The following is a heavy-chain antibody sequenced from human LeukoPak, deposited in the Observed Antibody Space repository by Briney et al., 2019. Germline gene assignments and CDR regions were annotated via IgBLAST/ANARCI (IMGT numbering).Heavy chain of an antibody. D-gene: IGHD3-10*01. Sequence: GGSLRLSCAASGFTFSSYSMNWVRQAPGKGLEWVSFISSSSSYIYYADSVKGRFTISRDNAKNSLYLQMNSPRAEDTAVYYCAREGSAPHYYYGMDVWGQGTTVTVSS. CDR2: ISSSSSYI. CDR3: AREGSAPHYYYGMDV. J-gene: IGHJ6*02. CDR1: GFTFSSYS. V-gene: IGHV3-21*01.